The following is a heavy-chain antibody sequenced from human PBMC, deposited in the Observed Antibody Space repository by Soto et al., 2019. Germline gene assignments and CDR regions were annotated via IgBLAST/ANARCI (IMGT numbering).Heavy chain of an antibody. CDR1: GFSFSTTG. Sequence: QVQLVESGGGVVQPGRSLRLSCAASGFSFSTTGMHWVRQAPGKGLEWVAMISHDGGAVYFADSVKGRFTISRDDSTNTLYLQMNSLRPEDTAVYYCAKDLYSSDWFNFFDSWGQGSLVTVSS. V-gene: IGHV3-30*18. CDR3: AKDLYSSDWFNFFDS. J-gene: IGHJ5*01. CDR2: ISHDGGAV. D-gene: IGHD6-19*01.